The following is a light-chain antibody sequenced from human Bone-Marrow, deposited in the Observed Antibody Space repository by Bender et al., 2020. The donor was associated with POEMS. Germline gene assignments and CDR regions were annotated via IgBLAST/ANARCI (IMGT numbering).Light chain of an antibody. V-gene: IGLV3-1*01. Sequence: SFELSQPPSVSVSPGQTASITCSGDKLGDEYASWYQQKPGQSPVLVIYQNNKRPSGIPARFSGSSSGNTATLTISGTQAMDEADYYCQAWDSSSKGVFGTGTKVTVL. CDR3: QAWDSSSKGV. J-gene: IGLJ1*01. CDR1: KLGDEY. CDR2: QNN.